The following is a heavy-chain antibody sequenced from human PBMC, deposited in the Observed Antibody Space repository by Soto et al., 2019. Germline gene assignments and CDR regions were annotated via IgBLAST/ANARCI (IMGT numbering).Heavy chain of an antibody. D-gene: IGHD3-3*01. CDR3: AKDLGPHYDFWSGPGPFDY. CDR1: GFTFSSYW. J-gene: IGHJ4*02. CDR2: ISGSGGST. Sequence: GGSLRLSCAASGFTFSSYWMSWVRQAPGKGLEWVSAISGSGGSTYYADSVKGRFTISRDNSKNTLYLQMNSLRAEDTAVYYCAKDLGPHYDFWSGPGPFDYWGQGTLVTVSS. V-gene: IGHV3-23*01.